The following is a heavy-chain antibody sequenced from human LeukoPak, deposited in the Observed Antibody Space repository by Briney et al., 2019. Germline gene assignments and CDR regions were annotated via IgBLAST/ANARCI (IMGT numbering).Heavy chain of an antibody. V-gene: IGHV3-23*01. CDR1: GFTFSSYA. CDR2: ISGSGGST. J-gene: IGHJ4*02. CDR3: AKDGYDSSGYYTTPFDY. Sequence: TGGSLRLSCAASGFTFSSYATSWVRQAPGKGLEWVSAISGSGGSTYYAGSVKGRFTISRDNSKNTLYLQMNSLRAEDTAVYYCAKDGYDSSGYYTTPFDYWGQGTLVTVSS. D-gene: IGHD3-22*01.